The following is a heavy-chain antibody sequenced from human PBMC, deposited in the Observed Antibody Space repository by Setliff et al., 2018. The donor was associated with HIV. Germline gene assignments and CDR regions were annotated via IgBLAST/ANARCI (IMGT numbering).Heavy chain of an antibody. CDR1: GDSISSYY. CDR3: ARALGWGLTTHWFDP. D-gene: IGHD4-17*01. Sequence: ASETLSLTCTVSGDSISSYYWSWIRQPPGKGLEWIGHIYYNGLTNYNPSLKSRVTISVDTSKNHLSVRLSSVTAADTAVYYCARALGWGLTTHWFDPWGQGTLVTVSS. CDR2: IYYNGLT. V-gene: IGHV4-59*01. J-gene: IGHJ5*02.